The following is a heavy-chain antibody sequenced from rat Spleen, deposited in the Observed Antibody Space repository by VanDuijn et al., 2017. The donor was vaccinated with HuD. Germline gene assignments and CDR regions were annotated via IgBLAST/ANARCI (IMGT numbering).Heavy chain of an antibody. CDR2: IKAKSNNYAT. CDR3: ACRISRGKSYYYVMDA. J-gene: IGHJ4*01. D-gene: IGHD4-5*01. CDR1: GFTFSTAW. V-gene: IGHV6-6*01. Sequence: EVQVLESGGGLVQPGNSLKLSCATSGFTFSTAWMYWYRQFPEKRLEWVARIKAKSNNYATDYTESVKGRFTISRDDSKSSIYLQMNNLKEEDTAIYYCACRISRGKSYYYVMDAWGQGASVTVSS.